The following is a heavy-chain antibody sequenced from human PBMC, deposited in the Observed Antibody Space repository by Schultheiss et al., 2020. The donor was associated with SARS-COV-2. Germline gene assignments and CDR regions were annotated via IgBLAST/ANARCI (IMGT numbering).Heavy chain of an antibody. CDR1: GFTFSSYW. D-gene: IGHD3-22*01. CDR3: ARSTYYYDSSGYYYFDY. Sequence: GGSLRLSCAASGFTFSSYWMSWVRQAPGKGLEWVSHISSSGTTTSYADSVKGRFTISRDNAKNTLYLQMNSLRAEDTAVYYCARSTYYYDSSGYYYFDYWGQGTLVTVSS. V-gene: IGHV3-48*04. J-gene: IGHJ4*02. CDR2: ISSSGTTT.